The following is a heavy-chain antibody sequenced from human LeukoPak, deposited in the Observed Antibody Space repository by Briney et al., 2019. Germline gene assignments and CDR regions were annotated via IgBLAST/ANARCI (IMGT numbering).Heavy chain of an antibody. D-gene: IGHD2-2*01. CDR2: INSDGITT. CDR1: GFTFSSYW. V-gene: IGHV3-74*01. Sequence: GGSLRLSCAASGFTFSSYWMHWVRQAPGKGLVWVSRINSDGITTNYADSVKGRFTISRDNAKNTLYLRMNSLRADDTAVYYCARTPYCSSTTCEDFDYWGQGTLVTVPS. CDR3: ARTPYCSSTTCEDFDY. J-gene: IGHJ4*02.